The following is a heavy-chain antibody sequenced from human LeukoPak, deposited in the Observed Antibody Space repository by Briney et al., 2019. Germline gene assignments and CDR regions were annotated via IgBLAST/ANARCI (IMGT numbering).Heavy chain of an antibody. CDR2: INWNGGST. J-gene: IGHJ4*02. CDR3: AKDKAPLYSGYDWDLDF. Sequence: RPGGSLRLSCAASGFTFDDHGLSWVRQAPGKGLEWVSGINWNGGSTSYADSVKGRFTISRDNAKNSVYLQMNSLRAEDTALYYCAKDKAPLYSGYDWDLDFWGQGTMVTVSS. V-gene: IGHV3-20*04. D-gene: IGHD5-12*01. CDR1: GFTFDDHG.